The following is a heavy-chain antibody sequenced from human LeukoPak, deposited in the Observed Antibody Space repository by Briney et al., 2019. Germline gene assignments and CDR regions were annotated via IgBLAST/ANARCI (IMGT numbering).Heavy chain of an antibody. J-gene: IGHJ4*02. D-gene: IGHD3-10*01. V-gene: IGHV1-18*01. CDR1: GYTFTSYG. CDR3: ARYMVLGDPFDY. Sequence: ASVKVSCKASGYTFTSYGISWVRQAPGQGLEWMGWISAYNGNTNYAQKLQGRGTMTTDTSTSTAYRELRSLRSDDTAVYYCARYMVLGDPFDYGGEGTLVTVSS. CDR2: ISAYNGNT.